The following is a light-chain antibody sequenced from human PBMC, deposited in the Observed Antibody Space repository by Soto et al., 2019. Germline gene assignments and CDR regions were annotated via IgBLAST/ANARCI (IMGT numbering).Light chain of an antibody. V-gene: IGKV3-11*01. CDR2: DAS. CDR1: QSISSY. CDR3: QQRGNWPWT. Sequence: EIVLTQSPSTLSLSPGERATLSCRASQSISSYLTWYQQKPGQAPRLLIYDASNMATGIPARFSGSGSGTDYTLTISSLQPEDFAVYYCQQRGNWPWTFGQGTKVDIK. J-gene: IGKJ1*01.